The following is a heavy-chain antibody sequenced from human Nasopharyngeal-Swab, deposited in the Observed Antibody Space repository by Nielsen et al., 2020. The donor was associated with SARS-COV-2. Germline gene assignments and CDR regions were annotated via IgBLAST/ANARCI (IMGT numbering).Heavy chain of an antibody. CDR3: AKDKDIVATITSVAFDI. V-gene: IGHV3-9*01. CDR1: GFTFDDYA. D-gene: IGHD5-12*01. Sequence: GGSLRLSCAASGFTFDDYAMHWVRQAPGKGLEWVSGISWNSGSIGYADSVKGRFTISRDNAKNSLYLQMNSLRAEDTALYYCAKDKDIVATITSVAFDIWGQGTMVTVSS. J-gene: IGHJ3*02. CDR2: ISWNSGSI.